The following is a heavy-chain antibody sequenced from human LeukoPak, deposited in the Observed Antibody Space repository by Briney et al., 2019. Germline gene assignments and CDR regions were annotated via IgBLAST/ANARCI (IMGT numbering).Heavy chain of an antibody. CDR2: AYNANT. Sequence: AYNANTNYAQKLQGRVTMTTDTSTSTAYMELRSLRSDDTAVYYCARDQGYDYDFWSGYLDYWGQGTLVTVSS. V-gene: IGHV1-18*01. J-gene: IGHJ4*02. CDR3: ARDQGYDYDFWSGYLDY. D-gene: IGHD3-3*01.